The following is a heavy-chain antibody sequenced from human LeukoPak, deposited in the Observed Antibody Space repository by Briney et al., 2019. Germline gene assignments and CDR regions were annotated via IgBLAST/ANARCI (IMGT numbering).Heavy chain of an antibody. CDR1: GYTLTELS. D-gene: IGHD6-13*01. V-gene: IGHV1-24*01. Sequence: ASVKVSCKVSGYTLTELSMHWVRPAPGKGLEWMGGFDPEDGETIYAQKFQGRVTMTEDTSTDTAYMELSSLRSEDTAVYYCATLEYSSSSNWFDPWGQGTLVTVSS. J-gene: IGHJ5*02. CDR3: ATLEYSSSSNWFDP. CDR2: FDPEDGET.